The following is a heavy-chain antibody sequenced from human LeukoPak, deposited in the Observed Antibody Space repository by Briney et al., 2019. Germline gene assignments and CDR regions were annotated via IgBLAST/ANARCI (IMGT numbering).Heavy chain of an antibody. J-gene: IGHJ3*02. CDR2: ISSGSHHK. CDR1: AFTFSNYW. CDR3: ATRLTADSYEASDI. D-gene: IGHD6-13*01. Sequence: GGSLRLSCAASAFTFSNYWMSWVRQAPGKGLEWVASISSGSHHKYHADSVKGRFTVSRDNDKNSLFLQMNSLRAEDTALYYCATRLTADSYEASDIWGQGTMVTVSS. V-gene: IGHV3-21*06.